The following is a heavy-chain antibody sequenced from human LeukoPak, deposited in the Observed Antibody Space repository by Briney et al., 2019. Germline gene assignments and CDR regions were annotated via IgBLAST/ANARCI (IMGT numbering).Heavy chain of an antibody. V-gene: IGHV3-15*07. D-gene: IGHD2-2*01. CDR2: IKSKTDGGTT. CDR1: GFTFSNAW. Sequence: GGSLRLSCAASGFTFSNAWMNWVRQAPGKGLEWVGRIKSKTDGGTTDYAAPVKGRFTISRDDSKNTLYLLMNSLKTEDTAVYYCTTDPDIVVVPAKRSFDCWGQGTLVTVSS. CDR3: TTDPDIVVVPAKRSFDC. J-gene: IGHJ4*02.